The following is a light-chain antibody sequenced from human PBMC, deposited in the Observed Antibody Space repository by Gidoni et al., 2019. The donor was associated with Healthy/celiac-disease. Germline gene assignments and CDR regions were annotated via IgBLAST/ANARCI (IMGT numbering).Light chain of an antibody. CDR1: SSDVGGYNY. CDR3: SSYTSSSTLEV. CDR2: DVS. Sequence: QSALTQPASVSGSPGPSITISCTGTSSDVGGYNYVSWYQQHPGKAPKLMIYDVSNRPSGGSNRFSGSKSGNTASLTISGLQAEDEADYYCSSYTSSSTLEVFGTGTKVTVL. J-gene: IGLJ1*01. V-gene: IGLV2-14*01.